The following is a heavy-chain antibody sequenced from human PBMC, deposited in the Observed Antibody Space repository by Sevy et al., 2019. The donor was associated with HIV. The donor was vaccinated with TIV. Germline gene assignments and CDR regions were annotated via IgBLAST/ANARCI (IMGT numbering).Heavy chain of an antibody. CDR1: GFSLTPGGGG. CDR2: FYWNDDK. V-gene: IGHV2-5*01. D-gene: IGHD3-22*01. CDR3: AHTYYYDSSDYYRDFDY. Sequence: SGPTLVNPTKPFTLTCTFSGFSLTPGGGGVGWIGQPQGKALEWLALFYWNDDKRHSPSLKGRVTITKDTSKNQVVLTMTNMDPVDTATYYCAHTYYYDSSDYYRDFDYWGQGTLVTVSS. J-gene: IGHJ4*02.